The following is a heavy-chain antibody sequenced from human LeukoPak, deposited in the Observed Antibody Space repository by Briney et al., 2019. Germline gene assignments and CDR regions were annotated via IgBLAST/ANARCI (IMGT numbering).Heavy chain of an antibody. CDR1: GVSISSSYSY. V-gene: IGHV4-39*01. D-gene: IGHD3/OR15-3a*01. Sequence: PSETLSLTCTVSGVSISSSYSYWGWIRQPPGMGLEWIGSIYYTGNTYYNASLKSQVSISIDTSKNQFSLKLTSVTAADTAVYYCARQTGSGLFILPGGQGTLVTISS. CDR3: ARQTGSGLFILP. CDR2: IYYTGNT. J-gene: IGHJ4*02.